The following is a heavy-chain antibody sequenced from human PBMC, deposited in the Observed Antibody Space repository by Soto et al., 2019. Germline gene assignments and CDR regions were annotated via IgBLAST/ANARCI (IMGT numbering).Heavy chain of an antibody. CDR3: ARAVGYGDYLNYFDY. CDR2: IYYSGST. D-gene: IGHD4-17*01. J-gene: IGHJ4*02. Sequence: QVQLQESGPGLVKPSQTLSLTCTVSGGSISSGDYYWSWIRQPPGKGLEWIGYIYYSGSTYYNPYLKSRVTISVDTSKNQFSLKLSSVTAADTAVYYCARAVGYGDYLNYFDYWGQGTLVTVSS. CDR1: GGSISSGDYY. V-gene: IGHV4-30-4*01.